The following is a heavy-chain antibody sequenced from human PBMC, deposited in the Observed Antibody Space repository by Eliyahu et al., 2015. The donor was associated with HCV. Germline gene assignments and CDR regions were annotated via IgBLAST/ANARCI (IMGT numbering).Heavy chain of an antibody. CDR1: GGTFSSQP. CDR2: IIPVFGTP. J-gene: IGHJ3*01. Sequence: QVQLVQSGAEVKKSGSSVKVSCKSSGGTFSSQPTSWVRQAPGQGLEWMGVIIPVFGTPNYAHKFQGRVTISADESTSTAYMELSGLRSEDTAVYYCAVATEFDRSGLDAFDVWGQGTMVTVSS. CDR3: AVATEFDRSGLDAFDV. V-gene: IGHV1-69*01. D-gene: IGHD3-22*01.